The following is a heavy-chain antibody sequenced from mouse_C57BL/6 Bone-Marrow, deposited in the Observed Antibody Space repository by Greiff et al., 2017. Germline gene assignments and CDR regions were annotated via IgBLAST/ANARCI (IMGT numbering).Heavy chain of an antibody. CDR1: GYTFTSYW. D-gene: IGHD2-1*01. J-gene: IGHJ1*03. Sequence: QVQLQQPGAELVKPGASVKLSCKASGYTFTSYWMHWVKQRPGQGLEWIGMIHPNSGSTNYNEKFKSKATLTVDKSSSTAYRQLSSLTSEDSAVYYCARRGDYGNSFWYFDVWGTGTTVTVSS. V-gene: IGHV1-64*01. CDR3: ARRGDYGNSFWYFDV. CDR2: IHPNSGST.